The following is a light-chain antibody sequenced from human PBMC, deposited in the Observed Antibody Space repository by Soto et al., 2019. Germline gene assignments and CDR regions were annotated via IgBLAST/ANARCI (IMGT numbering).Light chain of an antibody. Sequence: EIVLTQSPGPLYLSPGERATPSCRARQSVSSSFLAWYQQKPGQAPRLLIYGASSRATGIPDRFSGSGSGTDFTLTISRLEPEDVALYYCQQYGSSPLTFGGGTKVEIK. V-gene: IGKV3-20*01. CDR2: GAS. J-gene: IGKJ4*01. CDR1: QSVSSSF. CDR3: QQYGSSPLT.